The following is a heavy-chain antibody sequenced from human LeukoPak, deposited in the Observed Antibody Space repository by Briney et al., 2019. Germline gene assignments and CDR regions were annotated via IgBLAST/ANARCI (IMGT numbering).Heavy chain of an antibody. CDR1: GGAISSHY. J-gene: IGHJ4*02. Sequence: SETLSLTCSVSGGAISSHYWSWIRQPPAKGLEWIGYIYYSGSTNYNPSLKSRVTISVDTSKNQFSLKLSSVTAADTAVYYCARGGDGYNSYYFDYWGQGTLVTVSS. V-gene: IGHV4-59*11. D-gene: IGHD5-24*01. CDR2: IYYSGST. CDR3: ARGGDGYNSYYFDY.